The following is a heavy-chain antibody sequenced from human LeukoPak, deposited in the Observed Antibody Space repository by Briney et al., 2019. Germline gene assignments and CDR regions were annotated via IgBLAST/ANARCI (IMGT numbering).Heavy chain of an antibody. CDR2: ISSSGNKI. Sequence: GGSLRLSCAASGFTVSSNYMNWVRQAPGKRLQWVSYISSSGNKIYYAASVKGRFTISRDNAKNSLYLQIDSLRAEDTAVYYCARGQRPQYTSTWDNWFDPWGQGTQVTVSP. V-gene: IGHV3-48*03. CDR1: GFTVSSNY. J-gene: IGHJ5*02. CDR3: ARGQRPQYTSTWDNWFDP. D-gene: IGHD2-2*01.